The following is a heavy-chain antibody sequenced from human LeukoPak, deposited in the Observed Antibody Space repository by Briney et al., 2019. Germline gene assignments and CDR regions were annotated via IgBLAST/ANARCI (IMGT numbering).Heavy chain of an antibody. CDR2: ISSSGSTI. Sequence: GGSLRLSCAASGFTFSNAWMSWVRQAPGKGLEWVSYISSSGSTIYYADSVKGRFTISRDNAKNSLYLQMNSLRAEDTAVYYCARESSPEGGFDIWGQGTMVTVSS. D-gene: IGHD1-14*01. V-gene: IGHV3-11*04. CDR3: ARESSPEGGFDI. CDR1: GFTFSNAW. J-gene: IGHJ3*02.